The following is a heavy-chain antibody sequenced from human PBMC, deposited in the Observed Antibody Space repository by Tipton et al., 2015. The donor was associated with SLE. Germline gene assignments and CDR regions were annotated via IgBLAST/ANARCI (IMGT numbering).Heavy chain of an antibody. Sequence: LRLSCTVSGGSISSYYWSWIRQPAGKGLEWIGRVYSSGSTNYNPSLKSRVSMSVDTSKNQFSLKLRSVTAADTAVYYCARDTDGDYFDSYGMDVWGQGTTVIVSS. CDR3: ARDTDGDYFDSYGMDV. D-gene: IGHD3-10*01. J-gene: IGHJ6*02. V-gene: IGHV4-4*07. CDR1: GGSISSYY. CDR2: VYSSGST.